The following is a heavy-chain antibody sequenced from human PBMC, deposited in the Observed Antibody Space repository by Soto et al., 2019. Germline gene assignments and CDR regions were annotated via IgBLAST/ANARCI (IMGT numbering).Heavy chain of an antibody. CDR1: GGTFNNYA. CDR2: IIPMFETV. D-gene: IGHD2-15*01. CDR3: ARGLRTGNYGMDV. Sequence: QEQLLQSGAEVRKPGSSVKVSCKASGGTFNNYAVSWVRQAPGQGLEWMGGIIPMFETVNYAQRFQGRLTIAADESTSTAYMELTSLTSADTAIYFCARGLRTGNYGMDVWGQGTTVTVCS. V-gene: IGHV1-69*01. J-gene: IGHJ6*02.